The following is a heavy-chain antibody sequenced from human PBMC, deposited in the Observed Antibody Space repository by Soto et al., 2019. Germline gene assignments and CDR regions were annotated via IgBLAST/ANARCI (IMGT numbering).Heavy chain of an antibody. D-gene: IGHD3-10*01. CDR3: AHGEFDY. Sequence: QITLKESGPTLVKPTQTLTLTCTFSGFSLSTSGVGVGWIRQPPGKALEWLALIYWDDDKRYSPSLKSRITITKDTPKNQLVLTMTTMDPVDTATYYGAHGEFDYWGQGTLVTV. V-gene: IGHV2-5*02. CDR2: IYWDDDK. CDR1: GFSLSTSGVG. J-gene: IGHJ4*02.